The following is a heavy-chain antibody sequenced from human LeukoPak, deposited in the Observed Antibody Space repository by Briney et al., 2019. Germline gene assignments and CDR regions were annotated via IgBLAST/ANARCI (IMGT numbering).Heavy chain of an antibody. V-gene: IGHV1-8*03. CDR1: GGTFSSYA. J-gene: IGHJ4*02. Sequence: ASVKVSCKASGGTFSSYAISWVRQATGQGLEWMGWMNPNSGNTGYAQKFQGRVTITRNTSISTAYMELSSLRSEDTAVYYCARMSSRVDYWGQGTLVTVSS. D-gene: IGHD6-6*01. CDR2: MNPNSGNT. CDR3: ARMSSRVDY.